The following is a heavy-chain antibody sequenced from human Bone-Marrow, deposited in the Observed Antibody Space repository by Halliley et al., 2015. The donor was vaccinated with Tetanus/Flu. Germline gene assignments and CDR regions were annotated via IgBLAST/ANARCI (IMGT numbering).Heavy chain of an antibody. CDR3: AKEFRHYYDTSAYFEN. CDR2: LFPVGST. V-gene: IGHV3-53*01. Sequence: SVLFPVGSTYHADPVKGRFTIARDNSKNALYLQMNSLRAEDTAVYYCAKEFRHYYDTSAYFENWGQGTLVTVSS. J-gene: IGHJ4*02. D-gene: IGHD3-22*01.